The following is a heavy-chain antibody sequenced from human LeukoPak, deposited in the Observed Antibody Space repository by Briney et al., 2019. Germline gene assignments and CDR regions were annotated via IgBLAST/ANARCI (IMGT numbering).Heavy chain of an antibody. V-gene: IGHV1-24*01. D-gene: IGHD2-21*02. CDR2: FDPEDGET. Sequence: GASVKVSCKVSGYSLTELSMHWVRQAPGKGLEWMGGFDPEDGETIYAQKFQGRVTMTEDTSTDTACMELSSLRSEDTAVYYCATVRPSLVVTADWFDPWGQGTLVTVSS. CDR1: GYSLTELS. J-gene: IGHJ5*02. CDR3: ATVRPSLVVTADWFDP.